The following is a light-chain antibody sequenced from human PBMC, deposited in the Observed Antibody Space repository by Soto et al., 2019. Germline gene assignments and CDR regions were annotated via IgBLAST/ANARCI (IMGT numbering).Light chain of an antibody. CDR3: QQYKDYWT. CDR2: AAS. Sequence: DIQMTQSPSSLSASVGDRVTITCRASQSISSYLNWYQQKPGKAPKLLIYAASSLQSGVPSRFTGSGSGTEFSLTITSLQPEDFASYYCQQYKDYWTFGQGTKVDIK. CDR1: QSISSY. V-gene: IGKV1-39*01. J-gene: IGKJ1*01.